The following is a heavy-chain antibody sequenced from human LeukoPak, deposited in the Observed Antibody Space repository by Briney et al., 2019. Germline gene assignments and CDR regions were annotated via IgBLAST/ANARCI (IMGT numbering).Heavy chain of an antibody. J-gene: IGHJ2*01. CDR1: GCSFTSYW. D-gene: IGHD4-11*01. Sequence: GASVKISCKGSGCSFTSYWIVWVRQMPGKALEWMGIIYPGDSDTRYSPSFQGQVTISADKSISTAYLQWSSLKASDTAMYYCARLYSNYGFGSGYFDLWGRGTLVTVSS. CDR3: ARLYSNYGFGSGYFDL. CDR2: IYPGDSDT. V-gene: IGHV5-51*01.